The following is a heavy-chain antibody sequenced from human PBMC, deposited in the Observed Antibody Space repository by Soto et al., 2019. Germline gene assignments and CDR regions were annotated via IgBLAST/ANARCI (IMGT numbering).Heavy chain of an antibody. Sequence: EVQLLESGGGLVQPGGSLRLSCAASGFTFSSYAMSWVRQAPGKGLEWVSAISGSGGSTYYADSVKGRFTISRDNSKNTLYLQMNGLRAEDTAVYYCASAAREYYYYGMDVWGQGTTVTVSS. J-gene: IGHJ6*02. CDR2: ISGSGGST. CDR1: GFTFSSYA. V-gene: IGHV3-23*01. CDR3: ASAAREYYYYGMDV.